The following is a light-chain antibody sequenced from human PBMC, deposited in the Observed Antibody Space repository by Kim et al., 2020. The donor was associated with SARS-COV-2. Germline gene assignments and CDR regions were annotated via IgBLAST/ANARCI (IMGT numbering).Light chain of an antibody. V-gene: IGLV6-57*03. CDR3: QSFESSNLWV. Sequence: KTLTISCTRSRGTIASNSVQEYQQRPGSAPTNVIYENSQRPSGVPDRFSGSIDSSSNSASLTISGLKTEDEADYYCQSFESSNLWVFGGGTQLTVL. CDR1: RGTIASNS. J-gene: IGLJ3*02. CDR2: ENS.